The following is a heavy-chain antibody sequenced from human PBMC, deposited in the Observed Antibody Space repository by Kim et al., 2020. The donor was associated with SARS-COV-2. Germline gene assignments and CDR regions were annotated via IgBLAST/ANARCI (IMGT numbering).Heavy chain of an antibody. Sequence: GGSLRLSCAASGFTFSSYSMNWVRQAPGKGLEWVSSISSSSSYIYYADSVKGRFTISRDNAKNSLYLQMNSLRAEDTAVYYCARDRSYGGNYYYYYYMDVWGKGTTVTVSS. V-gene: IGHV3-21*01. CDR2: ISSSSSYI. CDR1: GFTFSSYS. CDR3: ARDRSYGGNYYYYYYMDV. D-gene: IGHD1-26*01. J-gene: IGHJ6*03.